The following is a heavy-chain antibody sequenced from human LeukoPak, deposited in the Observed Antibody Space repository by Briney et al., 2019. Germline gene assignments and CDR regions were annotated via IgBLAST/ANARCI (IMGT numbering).Heavy chain of an antibody. D-gene: IGHD2-21*02. J-gene: IGHJ4*02. CDR1: GFTVSAHY. CDR2: LYTGGDT. CDR3: ARLGWRPDEHDVS. V-gene: IGHV3-53*01. Sequence: GGSLRLSCAVSGFTVSAHYMSWVRQAPGKGLECVSFLYTGGDTYYADSVKGRFTISRDNSKNTLYLQMNSLRAEDTAVYYCARLGWRPDEHDVSWGQGTLVTVSS.